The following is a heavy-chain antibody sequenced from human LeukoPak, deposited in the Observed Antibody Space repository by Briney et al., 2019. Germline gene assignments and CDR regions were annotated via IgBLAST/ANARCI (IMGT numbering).Heavy chain of an antibody. CDR2: IYISGST. V-gene: IGHV4-4*07. J-gene: IGHJ5*02. Sequence: SETLSLTCTVSGGSISSYYWSWIRQPAGKGLEWIGRIYISGSTNYNPSLKSRVTISVDKSKNQFSLKLSSVTAADTAVYYCAKKSYDFWSGYLMVNWFDPWGQGTLVTVSS. D-gene: IGHD3-3*01. CDR1: GGSISSYY. CDR3: AKKSYDFWSGYLMVNWFDP.